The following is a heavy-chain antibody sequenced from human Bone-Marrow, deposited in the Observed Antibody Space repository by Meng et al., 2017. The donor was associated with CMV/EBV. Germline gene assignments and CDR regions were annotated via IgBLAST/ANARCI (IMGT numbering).Heavy chain of an antibody. J-gene: IGHJ4*02. V-gene: IGHV3-30*02. CDR3: TKEEYQLPGGTFDS. Sequence: GGSLRLSCAASGFTFTTYVMHWVRQAPGKGLEWVALIWYDGSLKYYADSVKGRSTISRDNSKDTLYLQMNSLKTEDTAMYYCTKEEYQLPGGTFDSWGQGTLVTVSS. CDR2: IWYDGSLK. D-gene: IGHD2-2*01. CDR1: GFTFTTYV.